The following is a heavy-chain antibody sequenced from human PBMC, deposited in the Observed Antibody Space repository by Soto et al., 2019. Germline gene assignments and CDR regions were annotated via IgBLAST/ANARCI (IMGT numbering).Heavy chain of an antibody. CDR3: ARKIYDSDTGPNFQYYFDS. CDR2: IDPSDSQT. J-gene: IGHJ4*02. D-gene: IGHD3-22*01. V-gene: IGHV5-10-1*01. Sequence: ESVNISCAVSGSSVAGYLITCVRQKPGKGLEWMGRIDPSDSQTYYSPSFRGHVTISVTKSITTVFLQWSSLRASDTAMYYCARKIYDSDTGPNFQYYFDSWGQGTPVTVSS. CDR1: GSSVAGYL.